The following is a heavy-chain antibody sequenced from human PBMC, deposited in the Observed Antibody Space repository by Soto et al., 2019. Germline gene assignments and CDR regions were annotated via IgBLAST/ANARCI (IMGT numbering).Heavy chain of an antibody. CDR1: GFTFSTYA. D-gene: IGHD2-2*01. Sequence: EVQLLESGGGLVQPGGSLTLSCAASGFTFSTYAMGWVSQAPGMGLVWVSTIQGRDDTTFYEDSVRGRYTISRDNAKNTLALQGNTLRGADTAVSYCAKETDPRCCYGVDYWGQGALVTVSS. V-gene: IGHV3-23*01. J-gene: IGHJ4*02. CDR2: IQGRDDTT. CDR3: AKETDPRCCYGVDY.